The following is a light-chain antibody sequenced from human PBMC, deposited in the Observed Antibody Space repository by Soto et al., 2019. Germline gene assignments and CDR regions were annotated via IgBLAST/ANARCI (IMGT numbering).Light chain of an antibody. V-gene: IGKV1-39*01. J-gene: IGKJ2*01. Sequence: DIQMMQSPSSLSASVGERVTITCRASQGVRAYLLWYQETQGRARKLLIYCASNLVSGVPSRFRGSGCGTNYTPTISSLQTKDLATYYCQQSYRTPHTFGQGTKLESK. CDR3: QQSYRTPHT. CDR1: QGVRAY. CDR2: CAS.